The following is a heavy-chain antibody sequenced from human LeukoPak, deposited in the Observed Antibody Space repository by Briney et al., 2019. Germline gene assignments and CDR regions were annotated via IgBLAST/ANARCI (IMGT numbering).Heavy chain of an antibody. V-gene: IGHV3-7*01. J-gene: IGHJ4*02. CDR1: GFTFSSYW. CDR3: ARERWSASYYLDY. Sequence: GGSLRLSCAASGFTFSSYWMNWVRQAPGKGLEWVANIKQDGSEKYYVDSVKGRFTISRDNAKNSLYLQMNSLRAEDTAVYYCARERWSASYYLDYWGQGTLVTVSS. D-gene: IGHD4-23*01. CDR2: IKQDGSEK.